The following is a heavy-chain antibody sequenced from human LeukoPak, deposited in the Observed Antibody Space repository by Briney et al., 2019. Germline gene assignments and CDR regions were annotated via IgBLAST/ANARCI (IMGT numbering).Heavy chain of an antibody. CDR1: GGSISSSSYY. J-gene: IGHJ4*02. CDR3: ARHSVTTVLFRY. CDR2: IYYSGST. V-gene: IGHV4-39*01. Sequence: KTSEALSLTCTVSGGSISSSSYYWGWIRQPPGKGLEWIGSIYYSGSTYYNPSLKSRVTISVDTSKNQFSLKLSSVTAADTAVYYCARHSVTTVLFRYWGQGTLVTVSS. D-gene: IGHD4-17*01.